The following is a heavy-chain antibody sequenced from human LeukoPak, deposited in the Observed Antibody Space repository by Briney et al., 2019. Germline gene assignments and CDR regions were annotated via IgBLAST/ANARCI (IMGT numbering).Heavy chain of an antibody. CDR2: INHSGST. D-gene: IGHD3-10*01. J-gene: IGHJ4*02. V-gene: IGHV4-34*01. CDR3: ARARYYYGSGSYYNDY. Sequence: SETLSLTCAVYGGSFSGYYWSWIRQPPGKGLEWIGEINHSGSTNYNPSLKSRVTISVDTSKNQFSLKLSSVTAADTAVYYCARARYYYGSGSYYNDYWGQGTLVTVSS. CDR1: GGSFSGYY.